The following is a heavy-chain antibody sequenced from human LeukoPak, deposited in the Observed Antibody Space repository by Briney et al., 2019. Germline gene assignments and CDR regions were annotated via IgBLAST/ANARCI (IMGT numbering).Heavy chain of an antibody. CDR1: GFTVSSRY. CDR2: ISSSGSTI. J-gene: IGHJ3*02. Sequence: GGSLRLSCAASGFTVSSRYMSWVRQAPGKGLEWVSYISSSGSTIYYADSVKGRFTISRDNAKNSLYLQMNSLRAEDTAVYYCARDGETTMIVVADRGAFDIWGQGTMVTVSS. D-gene: IGHD3-22*01. CDR3: ARDGETTMIVVADRGAFDI. V-gene: IGHV3-11*01.